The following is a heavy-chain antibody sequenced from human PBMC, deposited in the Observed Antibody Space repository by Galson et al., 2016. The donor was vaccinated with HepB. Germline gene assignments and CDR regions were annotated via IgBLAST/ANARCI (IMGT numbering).Heavy chain of an antibody. Sequence: SLRLSCAASGITFGNYALSWVRQAPGKGLEWVSSISGSGGSSYYADSVKGRFTISRANSKNTLYLQMNSLRAEDTAVYYCAKAFDFWSGYPFDHWGPGTVVTVSS. CDR1: GITFGNYA. V-gene: IGHV3-23*01. CDR3: AKAFDFWSGYPFDH. D-gene: IGHD3-3*01. J-gene: IGHJ4*02. CDR2: ISGSGGSS.